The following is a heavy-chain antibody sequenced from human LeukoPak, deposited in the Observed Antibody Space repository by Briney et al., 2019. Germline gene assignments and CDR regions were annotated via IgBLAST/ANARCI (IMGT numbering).Heavy chain of an antibody. CDR1: GGSFSGYY. D-gene: IGHD3-10*02. CDR2: INHSGST. Sequence: SETLSLTCAVYGGSFSGYYWSWIRQPPGKGLEWIGEINHSGSTNYNPSLKSRVTISVDTSKNQFSLKLSSVTAADTAVYYCARSGRGYYYVNWGQGTLVTVSS. V-gene: IGHV4-34*01. CDR3: ARSGRGYYYVN. J-gene: IGHJ4*02.